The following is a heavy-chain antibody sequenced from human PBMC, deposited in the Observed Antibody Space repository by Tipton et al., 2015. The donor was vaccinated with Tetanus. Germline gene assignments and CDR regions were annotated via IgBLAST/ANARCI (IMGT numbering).Heavy chain of an antibody. V-gene: IGHV4-31*03. D-gene: IGHD6-19*01. J-gene: IGHJ3*02. CDR3: ARIGWLQQNKPAFDI. Sequence: TLSLTCTVSSGSINTNGYFWSWIRQHPGKGLEWIGYINNSGNTYYNPSLKSRVIISADMSKNQFSLKLSSVTAADTAVYYCARIGWLQQNKPAFDIWGQGTVVTVSS. CDR1: SGSINTNGYF. CDR2: INNSGNT.